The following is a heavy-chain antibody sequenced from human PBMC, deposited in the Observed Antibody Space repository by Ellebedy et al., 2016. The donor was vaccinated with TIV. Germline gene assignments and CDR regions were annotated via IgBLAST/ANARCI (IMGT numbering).Heavy chain of an antibody. V-gene: IGHV3-7*01. D-gene: IGHD2-15*01. CDR1: HFLFSPSW. Sequence: GGSLRLXXVGSHFLFSPSWMSWVRQAPGKGLEWVAKIKPDGTEKFYVDSLKGRFTISRDNAKNSVYLQMNSLSAEDTAVYYCAREGCSGGSCYSYWLDPWGQGTLVTVSS. CDR2: IKPDGTEK. J-gene: IGHJ5*02. CDR3: AREGCSGGSCYSYWLDP.